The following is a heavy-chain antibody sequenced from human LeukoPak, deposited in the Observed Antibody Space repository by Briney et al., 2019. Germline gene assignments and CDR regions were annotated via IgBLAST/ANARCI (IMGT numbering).Heavy chain of an antibody. CDR3: AKDYRYAIAAAGRQYNWFDS. J-gene: IGHJ5*01. CDR1: GFTFSSYA. D-gene: IGHD6-13*01. Sequence: PGGSLRLSCAASGFTFSSYAMSWVRQAPGKGLEWVSAVSGSGGSTYYADSVQGRFHISRDDSKNTLYLQMNSLRAEDTAVYYCAKDYRYAIAAAGRQYNWFDSWGQGTLVTVSS. V-gene: IGHV3-23*01. CDR2: VSGSGGST.